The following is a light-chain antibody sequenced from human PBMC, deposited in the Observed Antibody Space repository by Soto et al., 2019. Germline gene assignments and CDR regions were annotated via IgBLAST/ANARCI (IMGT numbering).Light chain of an antibody. Sequence: QLVLTQSPSAPASLGASVKLTCTLSSGHSSYAIAWHQQQPEKGPRYLMKLNSDGSHSKGDGIPDRFSGSSSGAERYLTISSLQSEDEADYYCQTWGRDVFGTGTKLTVL. CDR1: SGHSSYA. V-gene: IGLV4-69*01. CDR2: LNSDGSH. J-gene: IGLJ1*01. CDR3: QTWGRDV.